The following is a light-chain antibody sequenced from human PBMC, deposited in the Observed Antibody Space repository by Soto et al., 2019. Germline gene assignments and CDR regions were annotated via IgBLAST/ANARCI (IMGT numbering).Light chain of an antibody. CDR3: QQYAYSPGT. CDR2: GAS. V-gene: IGKV3-20*01. CDR1: ESVDSNY. Sequence: EIVLTQSPGTLSLSPGERVTLSCRASESVDSNYLAWYQQKSGQAPRLLISGASSRATGIPDRFSGSGYGTDFTLPISRLEPEDFAVYYCQQYAYSPGTFGQGTKVEIK. J-gene: IGKJ1*01.